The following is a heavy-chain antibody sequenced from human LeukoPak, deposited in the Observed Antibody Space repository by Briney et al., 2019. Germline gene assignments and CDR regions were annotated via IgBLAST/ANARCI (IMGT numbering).Heavy chain of an antibody. CDR2: IYHSGSI. D-gene: IGHD3-10*01. J-gene: IGHJ4*02. Sequence: SETLSLTCSVPGGSLSSGSYYWGWIRQPPGKGLEWIGSIYHSGSIYYNPSLKSRVTISVDTSKNQFSLKLSSVTAADTAVYYCARTMVRGPFDYWGQGTLVTVSS. CDR3: ARTMVRGPFDY. CDR1: GGSLSSGSYY. V-gene: IGHV4-39*07.